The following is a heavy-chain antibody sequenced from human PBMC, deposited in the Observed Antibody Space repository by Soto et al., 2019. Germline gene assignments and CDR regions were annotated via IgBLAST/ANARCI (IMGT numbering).Heavy chain of an antibody. J-gene: IGHJ6*02. V-gene: IGHV3-11*06. D-gene: IGHD4-4*01. CDR2: ISSISTYA. CDR3: ARLADCSNNICSYGMDV. Sequence: QVQLVESGGGLVKPGGSLRLSCAASGFTFSDYYMSWVRQAPGKGLEWVSYISSISTYANYADSVKGRFTISRDNAKNSLDLQMTSLRDDDTALYYCARLADCSNNICSYGMDVWGQGTTVTVSS. CDR1: GFTFSDYY.